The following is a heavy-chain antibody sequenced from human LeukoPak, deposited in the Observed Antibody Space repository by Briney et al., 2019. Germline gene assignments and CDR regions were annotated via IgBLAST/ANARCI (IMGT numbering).Heavy chain of an antibody. J-gene: IGHJ6*03. V-gene: IGHV3-30*02. CDR3: AKDSLGGGSWINYYYYYMDV. CDR1: GFTFSSYG. CDR2: IRYDGSNK. D-gene: IGHD6-13*01. Sequence: GGSLRLSCAASGFTFSSYGMHWVRQAPGKGLEWVAFIRYDGSNKYYADSVKGRFTISRDNSKNTLYPQMNSLRAEDTAVYYCAKDSLGGGSWINYYYYYMDVWGKGTTVTISS.